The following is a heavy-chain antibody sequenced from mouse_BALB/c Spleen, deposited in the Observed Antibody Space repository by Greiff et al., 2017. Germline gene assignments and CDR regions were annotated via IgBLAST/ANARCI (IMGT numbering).Heavy chain of an antibody. Sequence: VQLQQSGPELVKPGASVKISCKASGYAFSSSWMNWVKQRPGPGLEWIGRFYPGDGDTNYNGKFKGKATLTADESSSTAYMQLSSLSSVDSAVYFCARWRAYGSSSYYAMDYWGQGTSVTVSS. CDR1: GYAFSSSW. CDR2: FYPGDGDT. CDR3: ARWRAYGSSSYYAMDY. D-gene: IGHD1-1*01. J-gene: IGHJ4*01. V-gene: IGHV1-82*01.